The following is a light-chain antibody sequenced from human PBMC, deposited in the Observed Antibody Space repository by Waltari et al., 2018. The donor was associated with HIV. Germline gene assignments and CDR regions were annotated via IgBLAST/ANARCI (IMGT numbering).Light chain of an antibody. CDR3: QQRSDWPPT. V-gene: IGKV3-11*01. Sequence: EIVLTQSAVTLSLSPGESATLSCRASQSVGSYLGWYQQKPGQAPRLLIYDASNMATVIPARFSGSGSGTDFTLTISSLEPEDFAVYYCQQRSDWPPTFGQGTKVEIK. J-gene: IGKJ1*01. CDR1: QSVGSY. CDR2: DAS.